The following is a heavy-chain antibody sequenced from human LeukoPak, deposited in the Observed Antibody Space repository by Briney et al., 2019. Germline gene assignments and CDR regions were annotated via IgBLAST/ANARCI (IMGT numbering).Heavy chain of an antibody. CDR3: AIVGGY. J-gene: IGHJ4*02. D-gene: IGHD3-16*01. CDR2: MNPNSGNT. V-gene: IGHV1-8*01. Sequence: KVCCKASGYSCTSYDINCGGQATGQGLEWMGWMNPNSGNTGYAQKFQGRVTMTRNTSISTAYMELSSLRSEDTAVYYCAIVGGYWGQGTLVTVSS. CDR1: GYSCTSYD.